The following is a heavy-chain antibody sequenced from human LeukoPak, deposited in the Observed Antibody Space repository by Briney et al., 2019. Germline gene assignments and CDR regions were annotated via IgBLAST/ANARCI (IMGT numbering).Heavy chain of an antibody. D-gene: IGHD1-26*01. CDR2: ISSSSSYI. V-gene: IGHV3-21*01. CDR1: GFTFSSYS. CDR3: ARDGTLDWFDP. J-gene: IGHJ5*02. Sequence: GGSLRLSCAASGFTFSSYSMNWVRQAPGKGLEWVSSISSSSSYIYYADSVKGRSTISRDNAKNSLYLQMNSLRAEDTAVYYCARDGTLDWFDPWGQGTLVTVSS.